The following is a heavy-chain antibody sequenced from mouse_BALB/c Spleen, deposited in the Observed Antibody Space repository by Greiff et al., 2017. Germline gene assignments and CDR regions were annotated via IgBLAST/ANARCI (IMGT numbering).Heavy chain of an antibody. V-gene: IGHV1-82*01. CDR3: ARIITTAVYAMDY. D-gene: IGHD1-2*01. Sequence: QVQLKQSGPELVKPGASVKISCKASGYAFSSSWMNWVKQRPGQGLEWIGRIYPGDGDTNYNGKFKGKATLTADKSSSTAYMQLSSLTSVDSAVYFCARIITTAVYAMDYWGQGTSVTVSS. J-gene: IGHJ4*01. CDR1: GYAFSSSW. CDR2: IYPGDGDT.